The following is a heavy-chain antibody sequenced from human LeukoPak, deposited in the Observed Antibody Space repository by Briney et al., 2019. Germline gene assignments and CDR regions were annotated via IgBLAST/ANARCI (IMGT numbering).Heavy chain of an antibody. D-gene: IGHD2-2*02. J-gene: IGHJ6*02. V-gene: IGHV1-69*04. Sequence: SVKVSCKASGGTFSSYAISWVRQAPGQGLEWMGRIIPILGIANYAQKFQGRVTITADKSTSTAYMELSSLRSEDTAVYYCAREPDIVVVPAAIHPNYYYYYGMDVWGQGTTVTVSS. CDR1: GGTFSSYA. CDR3: AREPDIVVVPAAIHPNYYYYYGMDV. CDR2: IIPILGIA.